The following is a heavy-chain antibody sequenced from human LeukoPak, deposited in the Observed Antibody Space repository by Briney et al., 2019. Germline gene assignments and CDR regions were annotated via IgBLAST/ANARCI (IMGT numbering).Heavy chain of an antibody. CDR1: GYTFTSYY. CDR3: ARDLVPRSSGLDAFDI. CDR2: INPSGGST. Sequence: GASVKVSCKASGYTFTSYYMHWVRQAPGQGLEWMGIINPSGGSTSYAQKFQGRVTMTRDTSASTAYMGLSSLRSEDTAVYYCARDLVPRSSGLDAFDIWGQGTMVTVSS. D-gene: IGHD6-19*01. J-gene: IGHJ3*02. V-gene: IGHV1-46*01.